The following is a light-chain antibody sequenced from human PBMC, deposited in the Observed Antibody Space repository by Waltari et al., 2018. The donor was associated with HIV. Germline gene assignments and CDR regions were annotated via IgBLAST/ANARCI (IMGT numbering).Light chain of an antibody. J-gene: IGKJ2*01. CDR2: DAS. V-gene: IGKV3-20*01. CDR3: QQYGNSPVYT. Sequence: VLTQSPGILSLSPAERATLSCRASQSVSSNYLAWYQQKPGREPSLLIFDASSRASGIPDRFSGSGSGTDFTLTISRLEPEDFAVYYCQQYGNSPVYTFGQGTKLEIK. CDR1: QSVSSNY.